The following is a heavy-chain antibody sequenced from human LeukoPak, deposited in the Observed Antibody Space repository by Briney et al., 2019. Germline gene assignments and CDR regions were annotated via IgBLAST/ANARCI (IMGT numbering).Heavy chain of an antibody. V-gene: IGHV4-59*01. CDR3: ARLRSTAIES. J-gene: IGHJ4*02. CDR1: GGSISNYC. Sequence: SETLSLTCTVSGGSISNYCWSWIRERPGKGLEWLGYISYSGSTNYNPSLKSRVTISADTSKNQFSLKVSSVTAADTAVYYCARLRSTAIESWGQGTLVTVSS. CDR2: ISYSGST. D-gene: IGHD6-13*01.